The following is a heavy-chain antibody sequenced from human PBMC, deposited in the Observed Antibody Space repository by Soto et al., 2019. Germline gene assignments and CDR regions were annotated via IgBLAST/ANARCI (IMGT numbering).Heavy chain of an antibody. V-gene: IGHV4-39*01. J-gene: IGHJ4*02. Sequence: SETLSLTCTVSGGSISSSSYYWGWIRQPPGKGLEWIGSIYYSGSTYYNPPLKSRVTISVDTSKNQFSLKLSSVTAADTAVYYCARHTPAISISDHWGQGTLVTVSS. CDR2: IYYSGST. CDR3: ARHTPAISISDH. D-gene: IGHD2-15*01. CDR1: GGSISSSSYY.